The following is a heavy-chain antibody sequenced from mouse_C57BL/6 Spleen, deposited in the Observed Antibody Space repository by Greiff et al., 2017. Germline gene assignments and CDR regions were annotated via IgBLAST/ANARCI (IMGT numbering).Heavy chain of an antibody. CDR3: ARGGDPYAMDY. V-gene: IGHV3-6*01. CDR1: GYSITSGYY. CDR2: ISYDGSN. D-gene: IGHD3-3*01. J-gene: IGHJ4*01. Sequence: EVQLQESGPGLVKPSQSLSLTCSVTGYSITSGYYWNWLRQFPGNKLEWMGYISYDGSNNYNPSLKNRISITRDTSKNQFFLKLNSVTTEDTATYYCARGGDPYAMDYWGQGTSVTVSS.